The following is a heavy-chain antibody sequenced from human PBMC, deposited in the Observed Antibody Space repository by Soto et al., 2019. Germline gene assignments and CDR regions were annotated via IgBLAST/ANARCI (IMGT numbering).Heavy chain of an antibody. Sequence: EVQLVESGGGLVKPGGSLRLSCAASGFTFSSYSMNWVRQAPGKGLEWVSSISSSSSYIYYADSVKGRFTISRDNAKNSLYLQMNSLRAEDTAVYYCASLPQNSGGRSYWGQGTLVTVSS. V-gene: IGHV3-21*01. J-gene: IGHJ4*02. CDR3: ASLPQNSGGRSY. CDR1: GFTFSSYS. D-gene: IGHD2-15*01. CDR2: ISSSSSYI.